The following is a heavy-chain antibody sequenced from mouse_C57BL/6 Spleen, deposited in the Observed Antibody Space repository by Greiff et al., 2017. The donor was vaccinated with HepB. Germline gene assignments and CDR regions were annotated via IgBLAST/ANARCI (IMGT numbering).Heavy chain of an antibody. CDR2: IWPGGGT. CDR1: GFSLTSYA. Sequence: QVQLKQSGPGLVAPSQSLSITCTVSGFSLTSYAISWVRQPPGKGLEWLGVIWPGGGTNYNSAHKSRLSISKDNSKSQVFLKMNRLQTDDTARYYCAGYYGDYAMDYWGQGTSVTVSS. CDR3: AGYYGDYAMDY. J-gene: IGHJ4*01. D-gene: IGHD1-1*01. V-gene: IGHV2-9-1*01.